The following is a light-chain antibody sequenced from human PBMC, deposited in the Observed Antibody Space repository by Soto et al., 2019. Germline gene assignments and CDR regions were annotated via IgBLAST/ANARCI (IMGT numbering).Light chain of an antibody. CDR3: SSYTSINTVI. CDR2: RGT. CDR1: SSDVGAYDA. Sequence: QSALAQPASVSGSPGQSITISCTGTSSDVGAYDAVSWYQQYPGKAPQVIIYRGTKRPSGVSSRFSGSKSGSTASLTISGLQADDEAEYYCSSYTSINTVIFGGGTKLTVL. J-gene: IGLJ2*01. V-gene: IGLV2-14*02.